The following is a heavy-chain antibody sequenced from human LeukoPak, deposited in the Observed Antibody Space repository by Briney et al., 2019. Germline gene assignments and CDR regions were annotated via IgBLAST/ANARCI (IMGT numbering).Heavy chain of an antibody. Sequence: PGGSLRLSCAASGFTFSSYEMNRVRQAPGKGLEWVSYISSSGSTIYYADSVKGRFTISRDNAKNSLYLQMNNLRAEDTAVYYCARVLYGDRRVDYWGQGTLVTVSS. CDR1: GFTFSSYE. D-gene: IGHD4-17*01. J-gene: IGHJ4*02. CDR2: ISSSGSTI. CDR3: ARVLYGDRRVDY. V-gene: IGHV3-48*03.